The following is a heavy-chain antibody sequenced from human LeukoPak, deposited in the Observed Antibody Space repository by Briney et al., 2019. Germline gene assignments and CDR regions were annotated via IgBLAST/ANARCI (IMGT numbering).Heavy chain of an antibody. CDR3: AGEDDYMFDY. V-gene: IGHV3-30-3*01. D-gene: IGHD4-11*01. CDR2: ISYDGSNK. CDR1: GFTFSSYA. Sequence: GGSLRLSCAASGFTFSSYAIHWVRQAPGKGLEWVAVISYDGSNKYYADSVKGRFTISRDNSKNTLYLQMNSLRAEDTAVYYCAGEDDYMFDYWGQGTLVTVSS. J-gene: IGHJ4*02.